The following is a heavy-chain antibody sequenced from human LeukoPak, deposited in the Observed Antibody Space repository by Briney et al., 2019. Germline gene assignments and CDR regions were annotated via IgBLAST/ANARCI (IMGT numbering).Heavy chain of an antibody. V-gene: IGHV4-31*03. CDR1: GGSISSGGYF. CDR2: TYYTGST. CDR3: ARDQGYSYGYWFDP. Sequence: SQTLSLTCIVSGGSISSGGYFWTWIRQHPGKGLEWIGHTYYTGSTYYNPSLKSRVTISVDTSKNQFSLKLNSVTAADTAVYYCARDQGYSYGYWFDPWGQGTLVTVSS. D-gene: IGHD5-18*01. J-gene: IGHJ5*02.